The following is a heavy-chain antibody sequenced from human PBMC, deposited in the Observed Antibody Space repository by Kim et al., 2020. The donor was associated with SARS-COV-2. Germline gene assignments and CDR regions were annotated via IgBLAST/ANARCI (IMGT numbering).Heavy chain of an antibody. V-gene: IGHV1-18*01. CDR3: ARDLRPDVVVGVNVFYYMD. CDR1: GYTFSNEG. CDR2: ISTYDGKT. J-gene: IGHJ6*03. Sequence: ASVKVFCKASGYTFSNEGISWVRQAPGQGLEWMGWISTYDGKTVSAQNFQGRVTLTADTSTSTASMQLGGLKSDATAVNYCARDLRPDVVVGVNVFYYMD. D-gene: IGHD2-21*01.